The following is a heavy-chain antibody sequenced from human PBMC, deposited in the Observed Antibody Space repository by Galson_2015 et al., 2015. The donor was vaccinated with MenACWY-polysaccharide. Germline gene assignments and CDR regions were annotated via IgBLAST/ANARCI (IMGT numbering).Heavy chain of an antibody. D-gene: IGHD1-1*01. CDR2: IWYDESDE. Sequence: LRLSCAASGFTFSNYGMHWVRQAPGKGLEWMAVIWYDESDEYYADSVKGRFTISRDNSKNTLYLQMNSLRAEDTAVYYCARADRNDGGRALDIWGQGTMVTVSS. CDR3: ARADRNDGGRALDI. CDR1: GFTFSNYG. J-gene: IGHJ3*02. V-gene: IGHV3-33*01.